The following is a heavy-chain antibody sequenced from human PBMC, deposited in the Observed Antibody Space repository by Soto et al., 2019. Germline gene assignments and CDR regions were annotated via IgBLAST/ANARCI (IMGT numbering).Heavy chain of an antibody. V-gene: IGHV2-70*13. CDR1: GFSLNTTTMS. D-gene: IGHD3-3*01. CDR2: IDWDGDT. Sequence: SGPTLVNPTQTLTLTCSFSGFSLNTTTMSVTWIRQPPGKALEWLALIDWDGDTFYSTSLKPRLTISRDTSKNQVVLTMTNMDPVDTGTYYCARTEARMTIFVGPYHYYHPDVWGQWTTVTVSS. CDR3: ARTEARMTIFVGPYHYYHPDV. J-gene: IGHJ6*02.